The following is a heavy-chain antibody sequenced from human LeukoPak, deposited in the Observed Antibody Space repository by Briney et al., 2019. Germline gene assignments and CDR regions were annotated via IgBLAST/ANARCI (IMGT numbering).Heavy chain of an antibody. CDR1: GGSISSGDYY. J-gene: IGHJ5*02. Sequence: SQTLSLTCTVSGGSISSGDYYWSWIRQPPGKGLEWIGYIYYSGSTYYNPSLKSRVTISVDTSKNQFSLKLSSVTAADTAVYYCARDAYDSSGYWRWWSDPWGQGTLVTVSS. V-gene: IGHV4-30-4*01. CDR2: IYYSGST. D-gene: IGHD3-22*01. CDR3: ARDAYDSSGYWRWWSDP.